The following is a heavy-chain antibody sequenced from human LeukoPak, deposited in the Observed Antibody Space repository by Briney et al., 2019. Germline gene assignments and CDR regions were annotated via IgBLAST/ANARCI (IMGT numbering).Heavy chain of an antibody. Sequence: GGSLRLSCAASGFTFSNAWMSWVRQAPGKGLEWVSAISGSGGSTYYADSVKGRFTISRDNSKNTLYLQMNSLRAEDTAVYYCAKGRGSYLRVYFDYWGQGTLVTVSS. CDR3: AKGRGSYLRVYFDY. D-gene: IGHD1-26*01. CDR1: GFTFSNAW. CDR2: ISGSGGST. V-gene: IGHV3-23*01. J-gene: IGHJ4*02.